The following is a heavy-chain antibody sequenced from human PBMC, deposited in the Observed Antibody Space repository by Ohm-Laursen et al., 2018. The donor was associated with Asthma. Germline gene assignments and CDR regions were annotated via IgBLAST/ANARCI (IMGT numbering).Heavy chain of an antibody. CDR3: VRDGSSGWHFDY. Sequence: GSLRLSCSASGYTFSRYSIHWIRQTPGKGLEYVSHISSDSIHTEYADSVKGRFTISRDNAKNSVYLQMNSLRAEDTAVYYCVRDGSSGWHFDYWGQGTLVIVSS. CDR1: GYTFSRYS. D-gene: IGHD6-19*01. J-gene: IGHJ4*02. CDR2: ISSDSIHT. V-gene: IGHV3-21*05.